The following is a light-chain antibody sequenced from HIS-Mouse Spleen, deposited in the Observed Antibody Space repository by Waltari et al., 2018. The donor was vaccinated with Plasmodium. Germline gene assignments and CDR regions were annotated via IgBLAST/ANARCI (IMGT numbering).Light chain of an antibody. Sequence: SYELTQPPSVSVSPGQTARITSSGDALPKKYAYWYQQKSGQAPVLVIYEDSKRPSGMRERFAGCSEGTMATLTISGDQVEDEADYYCYSTDSSGNHRVFGGGTKLTVL. CDR3: YSTDSSGNHRV. J-gene: IGLJ3*02. V-gene: IGLV3-10*01. CDR1: ALPKKY. CDR2: EDS.